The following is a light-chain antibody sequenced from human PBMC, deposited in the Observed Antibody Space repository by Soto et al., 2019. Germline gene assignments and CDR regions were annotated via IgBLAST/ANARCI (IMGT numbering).Light chain of an antibody. CDR3: QQYNSYPWT. Sequence: IQMTQSPSTLSASVVDRVTITFLASRSISSWLAWYQQKPGKAPKLLIYKASSLESGVPSRFSGSGSGKEFTLTISSLQPHDFATYYCQQYNSYPWTFGQGTKVDI. CDR1: RSISSW. J-gene: IGKJ1*01. V-gene: IGKV1-5*03. CDR2: KAS.